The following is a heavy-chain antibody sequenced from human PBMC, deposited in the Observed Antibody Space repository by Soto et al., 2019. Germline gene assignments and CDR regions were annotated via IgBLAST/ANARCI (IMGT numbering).Heavy chain of an antibody. D-gene: IGHD1-1*01. CDR1: GFSLSTSGMC. CDR2: IDWDDDN. J-gene: IGHJ6*02. V-gene: IGHV2-70*01. CDR3: AWTRAAYHGGTSGGSCNYGIDV. Sequence: VSGPKLVNPTQTLTLTCTFSGFSLSTSGMCVSWIRQPPGKALEWLALIDWDDDNYYSTSLKTRLTISKDTCKNQVVLTMTNMDSVDAAKYYCAWTRAAYHGGTSGGSCNYGIDVWRQRTTV.